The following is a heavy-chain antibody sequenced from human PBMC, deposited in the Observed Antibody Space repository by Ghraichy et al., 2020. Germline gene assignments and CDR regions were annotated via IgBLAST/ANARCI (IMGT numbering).Heavy chain of an antibody. V-gene: IGHV3-23*01. CDR3: AKVQWLGNDVFDF. CDR2: IIGSGGRT. CDR1: GFTFSSYA. Sequence: GSLRLSCAASGFTFSSYAMSWVRQAPGKGLEWVSSIIGSGGRTNYADPVKGRFTISRDNSKNTLYLQMTSLRAEDTALFYCAKVQWLGNDVFDFWGQGTMVTVSS. J-gene: IGHJ3*01. D-gene: IGHD6-19*01.